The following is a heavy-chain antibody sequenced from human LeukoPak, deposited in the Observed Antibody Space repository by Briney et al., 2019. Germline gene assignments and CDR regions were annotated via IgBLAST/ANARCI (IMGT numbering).Heavy chain of an antibody. CDR3: ARLADCSSSSCRSFDY. CDR2: INPNSGFT. Sequence: AASVKVSCKASGYPFTGYYLHWVRPAPGQGLEWMGWINPNSGFTNYAQKFQGRVTRTRDTSISTAYMELSRLRSDDTAVYYCARLADCSSSSCRSFDYWGQGTLVTVSS. J-gene: IGHJ4*02. CDR1: GYPFTGYY. D-gene: IGHD2-2*01. V-gene: IGHV1-2*02.